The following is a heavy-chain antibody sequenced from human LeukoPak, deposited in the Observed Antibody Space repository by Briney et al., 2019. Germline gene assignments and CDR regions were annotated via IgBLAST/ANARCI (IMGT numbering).Heavy chain of an antibody. J-gene: IGHJ3*02. CDR2: LSGSGGST. D-gene: IGHD3-16*02. CDR1: GFTFSSYA. V-gene: IGHV3-23*01. Sequence: PGGSLRLSCAASGFTFSSYAMSWVRQAPGKGLEGVSALSGSGGSTYYADSVKGRFTISRDNSKNTLYLPMNGLRAQDTAVYYCAKGRVWGSYPPNDAFDIWGQGTMVTVSS. CDR3: AKGRVWGSYPPNDAFDI.